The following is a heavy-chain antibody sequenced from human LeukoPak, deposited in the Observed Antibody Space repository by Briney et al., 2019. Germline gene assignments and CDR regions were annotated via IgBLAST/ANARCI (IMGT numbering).Heavy chain of an antibody. Sequence: SETLSLTCTVSGGSISSGGYYWSWIRQHPGTGLEWIGYIYYSGSTYYNPSLKSRVTISVDTSKNQFSLKLSSVTAADTAVYYCASTINFGDYVNWYFDLWGRGTLVTVSS. CDR3: ASTINFGDYVNWYFDL. J-gene: IGHJ2*01. CDR1: GGSISSGGYY. V-gene: IGHV4-31*03. D-gene: IGHD4-17*01. CDR2: IYYSGST.